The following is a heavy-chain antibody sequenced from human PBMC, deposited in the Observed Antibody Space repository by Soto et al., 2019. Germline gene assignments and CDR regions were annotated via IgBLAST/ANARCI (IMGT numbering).Heavy chain of an antibody. V-gene: IGHV4-61*01. CDR1: GGSVSSGSYY. J-gene: IGHJ4*02. CDR2: IYYSGST. D-gene: IGHD3-22*01. CDR3: ARITYYYDSSGYYGLDY. Sequence: KQPETLSLTCTVSGGSVSSGSYYWSWIRQPPGKGLEWIGYIYYSGSTNYNPSLKSRVTISVDTSKNPFSLKLSSVTAADTAVYYCARITYYYDSSGYYGLDYWGQGTLVTVSS.